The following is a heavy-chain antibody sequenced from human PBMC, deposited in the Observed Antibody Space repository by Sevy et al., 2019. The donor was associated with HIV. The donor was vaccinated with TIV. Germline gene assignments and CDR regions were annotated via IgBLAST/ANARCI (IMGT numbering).Heavy chain of an antibody. Sequence: SETLSLTCSVSDDSINSYYWSWIRQPPGKGLEWIGYIYNNIGSTSYNPSLTSRVTISVDTSKNHFSLKLTSLTAADTAIYYGARGAVVIGTAATPVLDFWGLGSLVTVSS. CDR2: IYNNIGST. D-gene: IGHD2-2*01. J-gene: IGHJ4*02. V-gene: IGHV4-59*08. CDR3: ARGAVVIGTAATPVLDF. CDR1: DDSINSYY.